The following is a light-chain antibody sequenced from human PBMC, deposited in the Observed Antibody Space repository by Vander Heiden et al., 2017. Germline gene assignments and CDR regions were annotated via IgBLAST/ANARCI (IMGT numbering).Light chain of an antibody. V-gene: IGKV1-5*01. Sequence: DIQMTQSPSTLSASVGDRVPITCRASQSISSWLAWYQQKPGKAPKLLIYDASSLESGVPSRFSGSGSGTEFTLTISSLQPDDFATYYCQQDNTYPWTFGQGTKVEIK. J-gene: IGKJ1*01. CDR2: DAS. CDR1: QSISSW. CDR3: QQDNTYPWT.